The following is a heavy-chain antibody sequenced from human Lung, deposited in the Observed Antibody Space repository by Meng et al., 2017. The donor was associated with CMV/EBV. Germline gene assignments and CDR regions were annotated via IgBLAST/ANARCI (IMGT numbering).Heavy chain of an antibody. CDR2: CDSGDT. CDR1: GHSISSDYF. V-gene: IGHV4-38-2*01. D-gene: IGHD2-2*01. Sequence: SXTLSLXCHVSGHSISSDYFWGWVRQSPGTGLEWVGICDSGDTFYNPSLKSRVAISVDTSANQFSLTLRSVTAADTAVYYCVRHIIVVPARGYGVDVWGQGXTATVSS. CDR3: VRHIIVVPARGYGVDV. J-gene: IGHJ6*02.